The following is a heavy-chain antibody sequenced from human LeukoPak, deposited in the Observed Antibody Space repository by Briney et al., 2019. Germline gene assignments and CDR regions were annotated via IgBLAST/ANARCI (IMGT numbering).Heavy chain of an antibody. V-gene: IGHV3-33*01. Sequence: PGGSLRLSCAASGFTFSSYGMHWVRQAPGKGLEWVAVIWYDGSNKYYADSVKGRFTISRDNSKNTLYLQMNSLRAEDTAVYYCARDTQAYDSSGYHTDAFDIWGQGTMVTVSS. J-gene: IGHJ3*02. CDR2: IWYDGSNK. CDR3: ARDTQAYDSSGYHTDAFDI. D-gene: IGHD3-22*01. CDR1: GFTFSSYG.